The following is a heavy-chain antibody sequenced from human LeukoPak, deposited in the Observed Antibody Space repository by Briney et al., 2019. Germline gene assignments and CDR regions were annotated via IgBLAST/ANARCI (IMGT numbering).Heavy chain of an antibody. Sequence: SETLSLTCTVYGGSFSGYYWSWIRQPPGKGLEWIGEINHSGRTNYNPSLKSRVIIAVDTSKNQFSLKLSPVTAADTAVYYCARAYSYGLKAFDIWGQGTMVTVSS. J-gene: IGHJ3*02. CDR1: GGSFSGYY. V-gene: IGHV4-34*01. CDR3: ARAYSYGLKAFDI. D-gene: IGHD5-18*01. CDR2: INHSGRT.